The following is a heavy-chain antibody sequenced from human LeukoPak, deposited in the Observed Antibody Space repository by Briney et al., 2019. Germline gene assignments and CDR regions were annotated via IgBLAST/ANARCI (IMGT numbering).Heavy chain of an antibody. D-gene: IGHD3-10*01. CDR3: ARLPYYYGSGSYP. CDR2: INHSGST. J-gene: IGHJ5*02. Sequence: SETLSLTCTVSGGSISSSSYYWGWIRQPPGKGLEWIGEINHSGSTNYNPSLKSRVTISVDTSKNQFSLKLSSVTAADTAVYYCARLPYYYGSGSYPWGQGTLVTVSS. V-gene: IGHV4-39*07. CDR1: GGSISSSSYY.